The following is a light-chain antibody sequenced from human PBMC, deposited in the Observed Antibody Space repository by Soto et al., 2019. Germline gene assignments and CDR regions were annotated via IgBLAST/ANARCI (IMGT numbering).Light chain of an antibody. V-gene: IGLV2-23*01. CDR1: SGNVGSYNL. CDR3: SSYGGNNYVL. Sequence: QSVLTQPASVSGSPGQSITISCTGTSGNVGSYNLVSWYQHNPGKAPKLLIYEATKRPSGVSNRFSGSKSGNTASLTISGLRAEDEADYFCSSYGGNNYVLFGGGTQLTVL. J-gene: IGLJ3*02. CDR2: EAT.